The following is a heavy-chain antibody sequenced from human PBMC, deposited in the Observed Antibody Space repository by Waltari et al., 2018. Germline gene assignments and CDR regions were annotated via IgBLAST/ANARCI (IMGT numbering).Heavy chain of an antibody. D-gene: IGHD2-15*01. CDR1: NFSIYSAADY. J-gene: IGHJ5*02. CDR3: ARAECSTSSCFFVSGFDP. Sequence: QVHLQESGPALGEPADTLYLTCPVSNFSIYSAADYWGWIRQPAGKGPEWIGNIYYSGSAYYNPSLGSRVAISVDTSRNKFFLSLTSVTAADAAVYYCARAECSTSSCFFVSGFDPWGQGIHVTVSS. CDR2: IYYSGSA. V-gene: IGHV4-39*01.